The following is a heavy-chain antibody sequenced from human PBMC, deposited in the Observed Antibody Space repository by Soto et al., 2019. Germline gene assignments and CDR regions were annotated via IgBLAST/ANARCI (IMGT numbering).Heavy chain of an antibody. CDR2: ISYDGSTQ. J-gene: IGHJ4*02. CDR3: ARQNSGWSYYFDY. CDR1: GLTLGSYS. D-gene: IGHD6-19*01. V-gene: IGHV3-30-3*01. Sequence: QVQLVESGGGVVQPGGSVGLSGAALGLTLGSYSMNWVRQAPGKGLEWVAVISYDGSTQYYADSMKGRFTISRDNSKNTLYLQMHTLRAGDTAVYYCARQNSGWSYYFDYWGLGTLVTVSS.